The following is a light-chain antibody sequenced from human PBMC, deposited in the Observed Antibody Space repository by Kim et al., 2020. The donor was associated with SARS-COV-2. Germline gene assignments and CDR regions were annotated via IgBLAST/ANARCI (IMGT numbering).Light chain of an antibody. V-gene: IGKV1-39*01. CDR2: AAS. Sequence: ASGGDRVTITCRASQSISSYLNWYQQKPGKAPKLLIYAASSLQSGVPSRFSGSGSGTDFTLTISSLQPEDFATYYCQQSYSTSRTFGQGTKVDIK. J-gene: IGKJ1*01. CDR1: QSISSY. CDR3: QQSYSTSRT.